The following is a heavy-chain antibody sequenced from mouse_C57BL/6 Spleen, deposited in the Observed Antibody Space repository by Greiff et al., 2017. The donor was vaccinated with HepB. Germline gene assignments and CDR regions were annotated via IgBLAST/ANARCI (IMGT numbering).Heavy chain of an antibody. V-gene: IGHV1-22*01. Sequence: VQLKESGPELVKPGASVKMSCKASGYTFTDYNMHWVKQSHGKSLEWIGYINPNNGGTSYNQKFKGKATLTVNKSSSTAYMELRSLTSEDSAVYYCASLRDAMDYWGQGTSVTVSS. CDR2: INPNNGGT. CDR1: GYTFTDYN. D-gene: IGHD2-12*01. J-gene: IGHJ4*01. CDR3: ASLRDAMDY.